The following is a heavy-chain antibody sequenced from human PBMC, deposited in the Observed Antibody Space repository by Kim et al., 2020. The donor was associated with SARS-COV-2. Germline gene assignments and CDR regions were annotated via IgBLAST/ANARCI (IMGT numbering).Heavy chain of an antibody. V-gene: IGHV5-51*01. CDR3: ARLFGPWELLSDWDYFDY. CDR2: IYPGDSDT. J-gene: IGHJ4*02. Sequence: GESLQISCKGSGYRFTSYWIGWVRQMPGKGLEWMGIIYPGDSDTRYSPSFQGQVTISADKSISTAYLQWSSLKASDTAMYYCARLFGPWELLSDWDYFDYWGQGTLVTVSS. D-gene: IGHD1-26*01. CDR1: GYRFTSYW.